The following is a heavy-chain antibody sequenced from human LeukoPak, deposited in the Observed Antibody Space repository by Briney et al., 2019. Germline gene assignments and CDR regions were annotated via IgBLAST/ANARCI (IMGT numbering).Heavy chain of an antibody. CDR1: GYTFTGYY. D-gene: IGHD6-19*01. J-gene: IGHJ5*02. V-gene: IGHV1-18*04. CDR3: ASSGWYFQEYNWFDP. CDR2: ISAHNGNT. Sequence: ASVKVSCKPSGYTFTGYYMHWVRQAPGQGLGWMGWISAHNGNTNYAQNLQGRVTMATDTSRSTAYMELRGLRSDDTAVYYCASSGWYFQEYNWFDPWGQGTLVTVSS.